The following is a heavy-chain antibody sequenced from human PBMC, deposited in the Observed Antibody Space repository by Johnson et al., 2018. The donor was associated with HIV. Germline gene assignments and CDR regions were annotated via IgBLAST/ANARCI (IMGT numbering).Heavy chain of an antibody. D-gene: IGHD1-26*01. CDR3: AKEHIGSFHDAFDI. CDR2: ISYDGSNK. J-gene: IGHJ3*02. V-gene: IGHV3-30*18. CDR1: GFTFSGYG. Sequence: QVQLVESGGGAVQPGKSLRLSCAASGFTFSGYGMHWVRQAPGKGLEWVAVISYDGSNKYYADSVKGRFTISRDNSKNTLYLQMNSLRAEDTAVYYCAKEHIGSFHDAFDIWGQGTMVTVSS.